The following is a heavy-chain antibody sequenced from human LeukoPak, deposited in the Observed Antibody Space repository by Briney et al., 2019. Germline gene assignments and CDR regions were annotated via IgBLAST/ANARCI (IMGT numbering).Heavy chain of an antibody. CDR1: GGSISSDGYF. CDR3: ARGPILWFGKFRGKFDY. D-gene: IGHD3-10*01. CDR2: IYYSGST. J-gene: IGHJ4*02. V-gene: IGHV4-31*03. Sequence: SETLSLTCTVSGGSISSDGYFWSWIRQHPGKGLEWIGYIYYSGSTYYNPSLKSRVTISVDTSKNQFSLELTSVTAADTAVYYCARGPILWFGKFRGKFDYWGQGTLVTVSS.